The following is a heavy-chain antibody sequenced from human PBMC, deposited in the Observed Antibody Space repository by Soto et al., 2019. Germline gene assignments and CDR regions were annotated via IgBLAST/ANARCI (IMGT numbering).Heavy chain of an antibody. Sequence: EVQLLESGGGLVQPGGPLRLSCAASGFTFSSYAMSWVRQAPGKGLEWVSSISGSGGSTYYADSVKGRFTISRDNSKNTLYLQMNSLRAEDTAVYYCAKARYYDSTGYLYYFDYWGQGTLVTVSS. CDR3: AKARYYDSTGYLYYFDY. CDR2: ISGSGGST. J-gene: IGHJ4*02. D-gene: IGHD3-22*01. CDR1: GFTFSSYA. V-gene: IGHV3-23*01.